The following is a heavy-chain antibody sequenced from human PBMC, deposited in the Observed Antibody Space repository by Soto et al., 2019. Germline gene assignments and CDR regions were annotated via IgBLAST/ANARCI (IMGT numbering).Heavy chain of an antibody. CDR2: IYYSEST. CDR3: ARHEGYCSGGSCYSISLPYYYMDV. J-gene: IGHJ6*03. Sequence: SETLSLTCTVYGGSIISRSYNWGLICQPPGKGQERIGSIYYSESTYYNPSLKSRVTISVDTSKNQFSLKLSSVTAADTAVYYCARHEGYCSGGSCYSISLPYYYMDVWGKGTTVTVSS. D-gene: IGHD2-15*01. CDR1: GGSIISRSYN. V-gene: IGHV4-39*01.